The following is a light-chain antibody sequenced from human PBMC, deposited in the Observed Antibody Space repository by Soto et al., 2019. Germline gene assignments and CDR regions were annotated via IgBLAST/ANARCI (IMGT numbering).Light chain of an antibody. CDR3: QQYGSSPLT. CDR1: QSVSSSY. J-gene: IGKJ4*01. Sequence: EIVLTQSPATLSLSPGERATLSCRASQSVSSSYLAWYQQKPGQAPRLLIYGASSRATGIPDRFSGSGSGTDFTLTISRLEPEDFAVYYGQQYGSSPLTFGGGTKVDIK. CDR2: GAS. V-gene: IGKV3-20*01.